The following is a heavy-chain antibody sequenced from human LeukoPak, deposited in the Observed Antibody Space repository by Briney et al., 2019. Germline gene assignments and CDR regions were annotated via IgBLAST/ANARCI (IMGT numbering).Heavy chain of an antibody. CDR3: ARMSDDFWSGYSKYYFDY. Sequence: ASLKVSCKASGYTFTGYYMHWVRQAPGQGVEWMGWINPNSGGTNYAQKFQGRVTMTRDTSINTAYMELSRLKSDDTAVYYCARMSDDFWSGYSKYYFDYWGQGTLVTVSS. D-gene: IGHD3-3*01. V-gene: IGHV1-2*02. CDR2: INPNSGGT. CDR1: GYTFTGYY. J-gene: IGHJ4*02.